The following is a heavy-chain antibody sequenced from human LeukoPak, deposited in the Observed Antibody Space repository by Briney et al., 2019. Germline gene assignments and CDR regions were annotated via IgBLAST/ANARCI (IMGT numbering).Heavy chain of an antibody. J-gene: IGHJ4*02. CDR3: ARGLNVY. CDR1: GFTFSSYA. Sequence: GGSLRLSCAASGFTFSSYAMHWVRQAPGKGLEWVAVISYDGSNKYYADSVKGRFTISRDNSKNTLYLQMNSLRAEDTAVYYCARGLNVYWGQGTLVTVSS. CDR2: ISYDGSNK. V-gene: IGHV3-30-3*01. D-gene: IGHD3-22*01.